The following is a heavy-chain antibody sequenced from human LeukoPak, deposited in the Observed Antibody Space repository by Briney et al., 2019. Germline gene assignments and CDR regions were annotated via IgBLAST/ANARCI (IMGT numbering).Heavy chain of an antibody. D-gene: IGHD3-10*01. CDR1: GFTFSSYG. J-gene: IGHJ4*02. Sequence: GGSLRLSXAASGFTFSSYGMHWVRQAPGKGLEWVAFIRYDGSNKYYADSVKGRFTISRDNSKNTLYLQMNSLRAEDTAVYYCAKDSGYYGSGSYPNYWGQGTLVTVSS. CDR2: IRYDGSNK. CDR3: AKDSGYYGSGSYPNY. V-gene: IGHV3-30*02.